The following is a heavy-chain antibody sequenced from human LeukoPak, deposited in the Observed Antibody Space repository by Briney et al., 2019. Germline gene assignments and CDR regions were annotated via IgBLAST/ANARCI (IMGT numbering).Heavy chain of an antibody. CDR1: GGSISSSSYY. CDR3: ARDPRGGSGSYYNPPSDY. J-gene: IGHJ4*02. V-gene: IGHV4-39*07. CDR2: IYYSGST. Sequence: PSETLSLTCTVSGGSISSSSYYWGWIRQPPGKGLEWIGSIYYSGSTYYNPSLKSRVTISVDTSKNQFSLKLSSVTAADTAVYYCARDPRGGSGSYYNPPSDYWGQGTLVTVSS. D-gene: IGHD3-10*01.